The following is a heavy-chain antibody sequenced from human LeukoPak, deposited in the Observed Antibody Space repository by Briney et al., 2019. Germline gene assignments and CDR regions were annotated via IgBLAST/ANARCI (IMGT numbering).Heavy chain of an antibody. D-gene: IGHD5-12*01. V-gene: IGHV3-48*01. CDR3: ARVSAYDPCDY. CDR1: GFNFNVYS. Sequence: PGGSLRLSCAASGFNFNVYSMTWVRQAPGKRLEWLSYISSSGRTIYYADSVKGRFSISRDNAKNSLFLHMDSLRVEDTGVYYCARVSAYDPCDYWGQGTLVTVSS. CDR2: ISSSGRTI. J-gene: IGHJ4*02.